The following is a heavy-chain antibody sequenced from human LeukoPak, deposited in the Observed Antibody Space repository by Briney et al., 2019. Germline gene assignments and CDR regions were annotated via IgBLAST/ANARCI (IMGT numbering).Heavy chain of an antibody. D-gene: IGHD3-3*01. J-gene: IGHJ4*02. CDR1: GYTFTSYG. CDR2: ISAYNGNT. Sequence: ASVKVSCKVSGYTFTSYGISWVRQAPGQGLEWMGWISAYNGNTNYAQKLQGRVTMTTDTSTSTAYMELRSLRSDDTAVYYCARGSITIFGVVPQFDYWGQGTLVTVSS. V-gene: IGHV1-18*01. CDR3: ARGSITIFGVVPQFDY.